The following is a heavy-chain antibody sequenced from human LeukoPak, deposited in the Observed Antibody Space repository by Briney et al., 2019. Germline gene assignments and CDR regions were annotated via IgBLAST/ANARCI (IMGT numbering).Heavy chain of an antibody. Sequence: GGSLRLSCAASAFTFSSYAMHWVRQAPGKELEWVAVISYDGSNKHYADSVKGRFTISRDNSKNTLYLQMNSLRAEDTAVYYCAREAHTWDSEYYFDYWGQGTLVTVSS. J-gene: IGHJ4*02. V-gene: IGHV3-30*04. CDR1: AFTFSSYA. CDR3: AREAHTWDSEYYFDY. D-gene: IGHD1-26*01. CDR2: ISYDGSNK.